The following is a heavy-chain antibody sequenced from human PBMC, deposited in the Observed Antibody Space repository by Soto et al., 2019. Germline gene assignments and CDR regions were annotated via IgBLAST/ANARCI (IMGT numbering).Heavy chain of an antibody. Sequence: PGGALRISCGGSGVTLSRDREHWVRQTPGKGLVWVARITSHGSTTTYADSVKGRFTISRDNAKNTLYLQMNSLRAEDTAVYYCARGNGHGFDIWGQGTMVPVSS. CDR1: GVTLSRDR. CDR2: ITSHGSTT. V-gene: IGHV3-74*01. D-gene: IGHD2-8*01. CDR3: ARGNGHGFDI. J-gene: IGHJ3*02.